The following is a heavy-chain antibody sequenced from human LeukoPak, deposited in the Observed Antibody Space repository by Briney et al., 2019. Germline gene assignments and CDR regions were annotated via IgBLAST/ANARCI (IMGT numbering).Heavy chain of an antibody. CDR3: ARAWYYYDSSGYYPFDY. CDR2: INHSGST. D-gene: IGHD3-22*01. J-gene: IGHJ4*02. CDR1: GGSFSGYY. V-gene: IGHV4-34*01. Sequence: SETLSLTCAVYGGSFSGYYWSWIRQPPGKGLEWIGEINHSGSTNYNPSLKSRVTISVDTSKNQFSLKLSSVTAADTAVYYCARAWYYYDSSGYYPFDYWGQGTLVSVSS.